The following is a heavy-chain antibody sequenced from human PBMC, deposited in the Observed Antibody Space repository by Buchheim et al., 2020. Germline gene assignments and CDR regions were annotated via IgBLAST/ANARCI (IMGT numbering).Heavy chain of an antibody. Sequence: EVQLVESGGGLVQPGGSLTLSCAASGFTFSGHWMSWVRQAPGKGLEWVANIKQDGSEKHYVNSVEGRFIISRDNAKNSLYLQMNSLRAADTAAYYCARVRDFVRDKYCFGMDVWGQGTT. V-gene: IGHV3-7*04. D-gene: IGHD6-6*01. CDR1: GFTFSGHW. CDR3: ARVRDFVRDKYCFGMDV. CDR2: IKQDGSEK. J-gene: IGHJ6*02.